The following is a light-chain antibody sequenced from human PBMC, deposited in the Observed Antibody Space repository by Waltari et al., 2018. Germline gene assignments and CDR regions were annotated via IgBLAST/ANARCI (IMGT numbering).Light chain of an antibody. Sequence: QSALTQPASVSGSPGQSITISCTATSSDVGSYDLVSWYQQHTGRAPKLMIYEGSKRPSGVSNRFSGSKSGNTASLTISGLQAEDEADYYCCSYAGSNWVFGGGTKLTVL. CDR3: CSYAGSNWV. J-gene: IGLJ3*02. CDR2: EGS. CDR1: SSDVGSYDL. V-gene: IGLV2-23*01.